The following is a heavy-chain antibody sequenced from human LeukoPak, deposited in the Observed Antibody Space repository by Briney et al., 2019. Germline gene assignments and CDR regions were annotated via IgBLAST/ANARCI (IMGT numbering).Heavy chain of an antibody. CDR1: GFTFSSYA. D-gene: IGHD6-13*01. V-gene: IGHV3-23*01. CDR3: AKESHSGYSSSWYYPEY. CDR2: ISGSGDST. Sequence: GGSLRLSCAASGFTFSSYAMNWVRQAPGKGLEWVPAISGSGDSTYYADSVKGRFTISRDNSKNTLYLQMNSLRAEDTAVYYCAKESHSGYSSSWYYPEYWGQGTLVTVST. J-gene: IGHJ4*02.